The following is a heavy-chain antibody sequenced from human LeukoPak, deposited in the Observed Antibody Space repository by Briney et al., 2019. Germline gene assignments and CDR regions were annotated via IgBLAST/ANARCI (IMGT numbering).Heavy chain of an antibody. J-gene: IGHJ4*02. V-gene: IGHV4-34*01. CDR2: INHSGST. Sequence: SETLPLTCAVYGGSFSGYYWSWIRQPPGKGLEWIGEINHSGSTNYNPSLKSRVTISVDTSKNQFSLKLSSVTAADTAVYYCARVGGGYSSSWYSDYFDYWGQGTLVTVSS. CDR1: GGSFSGYY. CDR3: ARVGGGYSSSWYSDYFDY. D-gene: IGHD6-13*01.